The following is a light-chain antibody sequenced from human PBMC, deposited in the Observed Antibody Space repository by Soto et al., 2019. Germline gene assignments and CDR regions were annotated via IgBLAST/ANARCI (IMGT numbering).Light chain of an antibody. Sequence: QSALTQPPSASGSPGQSVTISCTGTSSDVGGYNYVSWYQHHPGKAPKLMIYEVIRRPSGVPDRFSGSKSGNTASLTVSGLQAEDEADYYCSSYAGSNNLLFGGGTNLTVL. J-gene: IGLJ2*01. V-gene: IGLV2-8*01. CDR1: SSDVGGYNY. CDR3: SSYAGSNNLL. CDR2: EVI.